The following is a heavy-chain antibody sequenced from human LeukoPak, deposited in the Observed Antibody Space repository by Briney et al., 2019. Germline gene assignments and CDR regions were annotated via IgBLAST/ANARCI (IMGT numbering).Heavy chain of an antibody. Sequence: SLRLSCAVSGFTFDDYAMHWVRQVPGKGLEWVSGINWNSDSIGYADSVKGRFTISRDNSKNPLYLQMNSLRAEDTALYYCAKDYNGGHPAPLFDYWGQGTLVTVSS. J-gene: IGHJ4*02. CDR1: GFTFDDYA. V-gene: IGHV3-9*01. D-gene: IGHD4-23*01. CDR3: AKDYNGGHPAPLFDY. CDR2: INWNSDSI.